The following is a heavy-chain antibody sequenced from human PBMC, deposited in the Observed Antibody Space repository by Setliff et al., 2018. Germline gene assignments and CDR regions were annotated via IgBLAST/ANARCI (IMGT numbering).Heavy chain of an antibody. CDR1: GFTFSTYV. D-gene: IGHD3-22*01. Sequence: GGSLRLSCAASGFTFSTYVMTWVRQAPGKGLEWVSSISSSSSYIYYADSVKGRFTISRGNAKNSLYLQMNSLRAEDTAVYYCARDQVGSSGYYQWGFYFYYMDVWGKGTTVTVSS. J-gene: IGHJ6*03. CDR2: ISSSSSYI. CDR3: ARDQVGSSGYYQWGFYFYYMDV. V-gene: IGHV3-21*01.